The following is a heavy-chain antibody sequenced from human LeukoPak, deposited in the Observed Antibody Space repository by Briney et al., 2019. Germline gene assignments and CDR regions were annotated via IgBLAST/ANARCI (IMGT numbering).Heavy chain of an antibody. V-gene: IGHV1-69*05. D-gene: IGHD3-22*01. CDR1: GGTFSSYA. CDR2: VIPIFGTA. J-gene: IGHJ4*02. CDR3: ARQTYYYDSSGYSNAYYFDY. Sequence: SVKVSCKASGGTFSSYAISWVRQAPGQGLEWMGGVIPIFGTANYAQKFQGRVTITTDESTSTAYMELSRLRSEDTAVYYCARQTYYYDSSGYSNAYYFDYWGQGTLVTVSS.